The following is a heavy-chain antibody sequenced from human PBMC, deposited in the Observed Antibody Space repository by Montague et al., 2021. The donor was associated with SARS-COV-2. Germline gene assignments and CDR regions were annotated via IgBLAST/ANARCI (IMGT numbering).Heavy chain of an antibody. Sequence: SLRLSCAASGLTVSSNYMSWVRQAPGKGLEWVSVIYSGGRTYYADSVKGRFTISRDNSKNTLYLQMNSLRAEDTAVYYGARGGGRDAFDIWGQGTMVTVSS. CDR1: GLTVSSNY. CDR3: ARGGGRDAFDI. CDR2: IYSGGRT. J-gene: IGHJ3*02. V-gene: IGHV3-53*01. D-gene: IGHD3-16*01.